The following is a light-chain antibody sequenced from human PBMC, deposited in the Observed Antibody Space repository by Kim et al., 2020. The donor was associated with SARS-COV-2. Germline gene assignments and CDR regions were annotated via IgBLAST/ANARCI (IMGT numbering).Light chain of an antibody. CDR3: CSYANSSTFV. J-gene: IGLJ3*02. V-gene: IGLV2-23*02. CDR2: EVS. CDR1: SSNVGSYNL. Sequence: QSALTQPASVYESPGQSITISCTGTSSNVGSYNLVSWYQQHPGKAPKLMIYEVSKRPSGVSNRFSGSKSGNTASLTISGLQAEDEADYYCCSYANSSTFVFGGGTQLTVL.